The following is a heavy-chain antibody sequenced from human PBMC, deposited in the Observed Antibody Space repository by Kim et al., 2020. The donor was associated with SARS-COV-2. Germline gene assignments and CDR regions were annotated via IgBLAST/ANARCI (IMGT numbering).Heavy chain of an antibody. Sequence: SETLSLTCTVSGGSISSYYWSWIRQPPGKGLEWIGYIYYSGSTNYNPSLKSRVTISVDTSKNQFSLKLSSVTAADTAVYYCARGAAAVFDPWGQGTLVTVSS. J-gene: IGHJ5*02. CDR2: IYYSGST. CDR1: GGSISSYY. CDR3: ARGAAAVFDP. D-gene: IGHD6-13*01. V-gene: IGHV4-59*01.